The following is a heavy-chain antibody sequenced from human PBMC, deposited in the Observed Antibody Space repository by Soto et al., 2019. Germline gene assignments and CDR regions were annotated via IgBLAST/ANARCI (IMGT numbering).Heavy chain of an antibody. CDR2: INSDGSST. V-gene: IGHV3-74*01. Sequence: EVQLVESGGGLVQPRGSLRLSCAASGFTFSSYWMHWVRQAPGKGLVWVSRINSDGSSTVYVDSVKGRFTISRDNAKNTLYLQMNSLRAEDTAVYYCARSITGYSYADSWGQGTLVTVSS. J-gene: IGHJ4*02. CDR3: ARSITGYSYADS. D-gene: IGHD5-18*01. CDR1: GFTFSSYW.